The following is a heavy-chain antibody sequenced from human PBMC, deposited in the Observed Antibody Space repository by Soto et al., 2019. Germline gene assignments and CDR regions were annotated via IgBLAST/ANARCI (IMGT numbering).Heavy chain of an antibody. CDR1: GYTFSSYD. CDR3: AAAGGGWYLY. J-gene: IGHJ4*02. Sequence: QVQLVQSGAEGKKPGASVKVSCKASGYTFSSYDINWVRQSTGQGLEWMGWLNPNSGDTGYAQKFQGRVTLTRNTDINTAYIELSSLTSDDTAVYYCAAAGGGWYLYWGQGTLVTVSS. CDR2: LNPNSGDT. D-gene: IGHD6-19*01. V-gene: IGHV1-8*01.